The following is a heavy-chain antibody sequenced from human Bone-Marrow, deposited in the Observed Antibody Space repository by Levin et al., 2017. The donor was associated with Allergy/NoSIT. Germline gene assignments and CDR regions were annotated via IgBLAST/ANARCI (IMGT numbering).Heavy chain of an antibody. D-gene: IGHD1-26*01. J-gene: IGHJ4*02. CDR1: GFAFSSCA. CDR2: ITDSGDDT. V-gene: IGHV3-23*01. Sequence: GGSLRLSCAASGFAFSSCAMSWVRQAPGKGPEWFSAITDSGDDTYYADSVKGRFTISRDNSKNTLYLQMSSLRADDTAIYYCAKGSRASRPYYFDYWGLGTLVTVSS. CDR3: AKGSRASRPYYFDY.